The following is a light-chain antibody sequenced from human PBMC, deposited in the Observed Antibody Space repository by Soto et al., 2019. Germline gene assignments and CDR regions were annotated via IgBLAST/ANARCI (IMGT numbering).Light chain of an antibody. V-gene: IGLV1-44*01. J-gene: IGLJ3*02. CDR1: SSNIGSNT. CDR2: SNN. CDR3: AAWDDRLNGWV. Sequence: QSVLTQPPSASGTPGQRVTISCSGSSSNIGSNTVNWYQQLPGTAPKLLIYSNNQRPSGVPDRFSGSESGTSASLAISGLQCEDEADYYCAAWDDRLNGWVFGGGTKLTVL.